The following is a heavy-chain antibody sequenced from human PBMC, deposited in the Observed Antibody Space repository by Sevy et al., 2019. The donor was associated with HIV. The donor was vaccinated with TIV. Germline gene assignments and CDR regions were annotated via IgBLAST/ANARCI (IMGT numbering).Heavy chain of an antibody. Sequence: SETLSLTCSVSGASISRTFYFWGWIRQPPGKGLEWIANFYYTGTTYYNPSLKSRVTLSVAMSENHLSLKLSSVTAADTAVYYCARSIAYADSPLPFWFDPWGQGTLVTVSS. D-gene: IGHD4-17*01. CDR3: ARSIAYADSPLPFWFDP. CDR1: GASISRTFYF. V-gene: IGHV4-39*02. J-gene: IGHJ5*02. CDR2: FYYTGTT.